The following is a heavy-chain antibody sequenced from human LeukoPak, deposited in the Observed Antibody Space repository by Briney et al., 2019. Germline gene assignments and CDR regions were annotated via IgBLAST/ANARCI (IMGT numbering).Heavy chain of an antibody. CDR3: ARGVATFNDYYFDY. D-gene: IGHD5-12*01. Sequence: RTGGSLRLSCAASGFSFRSYGMHWVRQAPGKGLEWVAVIWYDGSNKYYADSVKGRFTISRDNSKNTLYLQMNSLRAEDTAVYYCARGVATFNDYYFDYWGQGTLVTVSS. V-gene: IGHV3-33*01. J-gene: IGHJ4*02. CDR1: GFSFRSYG. CDR2: IWYDGSNK.